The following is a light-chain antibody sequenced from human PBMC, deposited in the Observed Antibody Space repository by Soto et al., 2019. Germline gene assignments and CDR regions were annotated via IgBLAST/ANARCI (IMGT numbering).Light chain of an antibody. CDR1: TGAVTSGYY. V-gene: IGLV7-43*01. Sequence: QAVVTQEPSLTVSPGGTVTLTCAASTGAVTSGYYANWFQQKPGQAPTSLIYSTSNKQSWTPARFSGSLLGDKAALTLSGVQPGDEAEYYCLLYYGGAWVFGGGTKLTVL. J-gene: IGLJ3*02. CDR3: LLYYGGAWV. CDR2: STS.